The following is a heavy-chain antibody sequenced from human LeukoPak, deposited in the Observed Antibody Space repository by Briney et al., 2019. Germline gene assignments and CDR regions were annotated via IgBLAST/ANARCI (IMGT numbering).Heavy chain of an antibody. D-gene: IGHD3-22*01. CDR3: ARDVGLVDSSGYYWDY. CDR2: INHSGST. V-gene: IGHV4-34*01. Sequence: SETLSLXCAVCGGSFSGYYWSWIRQPPGKGLEWIGEINHSGSTNYNPSLKSRVTISVDTSKNQFSLKLSSVTAADTAVYYCARDVGLVDSSGYYWDYWGQGTLVTVSS. J-gene: IGHJ4*02. CDR1: GGSFSGYY.